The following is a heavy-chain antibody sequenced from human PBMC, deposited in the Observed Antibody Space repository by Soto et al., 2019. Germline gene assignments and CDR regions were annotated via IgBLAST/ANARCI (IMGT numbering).Heavy chain of an antibody. CDR3: ARDLGSSWYIAYNWFDP. J-gene: IGHJ5*02. V-gene: IGHV4-4*02. Sequence: SETLSLTCAVSGGSISSSNWWSWVRQPPGKGLEWIGEIYHSGSTNYNPSLKSRVTISVDKSKNQFSLKLSSVTAADTAVYYCARDLGSSWYIAYNWFDPWGQGTLVTVSS. CDR2: IYHSGST. CDR1: GGSISSSNW. D-gene: IGHD6-13*01.